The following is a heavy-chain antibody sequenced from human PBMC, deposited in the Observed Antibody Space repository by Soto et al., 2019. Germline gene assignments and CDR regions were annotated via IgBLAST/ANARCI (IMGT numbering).Heavy chain of an antibody. CDR2: ILYDGSNK. Sequence: PGGSLRLSCAASGFIFSSYTMHWVRQAPGKGLEWVAVILYDGSNKYYADSVKGRFTISRDNSKNTLYLQMSGLRADDTAVYYCAKGSRPSYYYMDVWGKGTTVTVSS. CDR3: AKGSRPSYYYMDV. J-gene: IGHJ6*03. V-gene: IGHV3-30*18. CDR1: GFIFSSYT.